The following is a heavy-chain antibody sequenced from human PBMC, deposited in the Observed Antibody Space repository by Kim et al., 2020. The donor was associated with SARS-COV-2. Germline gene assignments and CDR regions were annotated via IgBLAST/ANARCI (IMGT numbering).Heavy chain of an antibody. D-gene: IGHD5-12*01. CDR3: AREGRQPEVWWLFY. J-gene: IGHJ4*02. CDR1: GYTFTSYG. Sequence: ASVKVSCKASGYTFTSYGISWVRQAPGQGLEWMGWISAYNGNTNYAQKLQGRVTMTTDTSTSTAYMELRSLRSDDTAVYYCAREGRQPEVWWLFYWGQGTLVTVSS. CDR2: ISAYNGNT. V-gene: IGHV1-18*01.